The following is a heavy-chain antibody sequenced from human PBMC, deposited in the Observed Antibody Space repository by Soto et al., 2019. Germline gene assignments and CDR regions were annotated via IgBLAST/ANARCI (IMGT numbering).Heavy chain of an antibody. CDR2: IIPIFGTA. CDR3: ARAEITLYYGGNPTLHVAEYFQH. D-gene: IGHD4-17*01. Sequence: GASVKVSCKASGGTFSSYAISWVRQAPGQGLEWMGGIIPIFGTANYAQKFQGRVTITADESTSTAYMELSSLRSEDTAVYYCARAEITLYYGGNPTLHVAEYFQHWGQGTLVTVSS. CDR1: GGTFSSYA. J-gene: IGHJ1*01. V-gene: IGHV1-69*13.